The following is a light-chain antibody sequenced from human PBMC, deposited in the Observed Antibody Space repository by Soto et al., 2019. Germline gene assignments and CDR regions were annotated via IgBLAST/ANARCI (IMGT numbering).Light chain of an antibody. J-gene: IGLJ1*01. V-gene: IGLV2-14*01. CDR1: SSDVCGYNY. Sequence: QSVLTQPASVSGSPRQSITISCTGTSSDVCGYNYVSWYQQHPGKAPKLMIYEFSNRPSGVSNLFSGSKSGNTASLTISGLQAEDEADYYCSSYTSSSTPYVFGTGTTVTVL. CDR3: SSYTSSSTPYV. CDR2: EFS.